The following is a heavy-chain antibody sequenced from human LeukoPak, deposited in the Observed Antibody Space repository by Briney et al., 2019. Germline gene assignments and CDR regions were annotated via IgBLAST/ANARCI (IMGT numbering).Heavy chain of an antibody. Sequence: SETLSLTCAVYGGSFSGYYWSWIRQPPGKGLEWIGEINHSGSTNYNPSLKSRVTISVDTSKDQFSLKLSSVTAADTAVYYCARDSPTGYCSGGSCSPPRVWGQGTLVTVSS. CDR1: GGSFSGYY. D-gene: IGHD2-15*01. V-gene: IGHV4-34*01. CDR2: INHSGST. CDR3: ARDSPTGYCSGGSCSPPRV. J-gene: IGHJ4*02.